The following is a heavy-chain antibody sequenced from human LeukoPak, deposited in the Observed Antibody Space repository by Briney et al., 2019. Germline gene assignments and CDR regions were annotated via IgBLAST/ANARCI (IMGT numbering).Heavy chain of an antibody. Sequence: GASVKVSCKASGYTFTSYAMHWVRQAPGQRLEWMGWINAGNGNTKYSQKFQGRVTITRDTSASTAYMELSSLRSEDTAVYYCARAPPYSGYDWGNYWGQGTLVTVSS. CDR2: INAGNGNT. CDR1: GYTFTSYA. D-gene: IGHD5-12*01. V-gene: IGHV1-3*01. J-gene: IGHJ4*02. CDR3: ARAPPYSGYDWGNY.